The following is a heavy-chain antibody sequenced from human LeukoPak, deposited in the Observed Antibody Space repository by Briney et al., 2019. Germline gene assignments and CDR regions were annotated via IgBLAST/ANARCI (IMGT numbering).Heavy chain of an antibody. CDR3: ANSRSGWGLLDN. Sequence: PGGFLRLSCAATGFMFSDYWMSWVRQAPGKGLEGVANINQDGSEIYYVDSVKGRFTISRDNAKNSLYLQMNSLRAEDTAVYYCANSRSGWGLLDNWGQGTLVTVSS. D-gene: IGHD6-19*01. CDR2: INQDGSEI. J-gene: IGHJ4*02. V-gene: IGHV3-7*01. CDR1: GFMFSDYW.